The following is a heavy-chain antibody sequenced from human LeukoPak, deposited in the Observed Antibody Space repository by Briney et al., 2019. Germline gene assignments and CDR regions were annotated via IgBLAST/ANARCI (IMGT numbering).Heavy chain of an antibody. CDR1: GGSISSYY. D-gene: IGHD3-10*01. CDR2: IYYSGYT. Sequence: SETLSLTRTVSGGSISSYYWSWIRQPPGKGLGWIGCIYYSGYTNYKSSLKSRVTISVDTSKNPFSLKLSSVTAADTAVYYCARTTMVRGTYYRDVWGKGTTVTVSS. V-gene: IGHV4-59*01. CDR3: ARTTMVRGTYYRDV. J-gene: IGHJ6*03.